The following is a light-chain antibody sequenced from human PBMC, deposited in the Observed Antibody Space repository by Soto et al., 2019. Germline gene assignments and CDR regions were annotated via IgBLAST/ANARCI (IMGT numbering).Light chain of an antibody. J-gene: IGLJ2*01. Sequence: QSALTQPASVSGSPGQSITISCTGTSSDVGGYNYVSWYQQHPGKAPKLMIYEVSNRPSGVSNRFSGSKSGNTASLTISGLQAEDEADYYCSSYTSSSTSPVAFGGGTKLTVL. V-gene: IGLV2-14*01. CDR3: SSYTSSSTSPVA. CDR1: SSDVGGYNY. CDR2: EVS.